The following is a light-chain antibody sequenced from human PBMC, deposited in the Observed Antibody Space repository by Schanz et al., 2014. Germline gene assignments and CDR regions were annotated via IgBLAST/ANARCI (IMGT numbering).Light chain of an antibody. CDR3: SSYAGSNTLV. V-gene: IGLV2-8*01. Sequence: QSALTQPPSASGSPGQSVTISCTGTSSDVGDYDYVSWYQQHPGKAPKLMIYDVFNRPSGVSNRFSGSKSGNTASLTISGLQAEDEADYYCSSYAGSNTLVFGGGTKLTVL. J-gene: IGLJ3*02. CDR2: DVF. CDR1: SSDVGDYDY.